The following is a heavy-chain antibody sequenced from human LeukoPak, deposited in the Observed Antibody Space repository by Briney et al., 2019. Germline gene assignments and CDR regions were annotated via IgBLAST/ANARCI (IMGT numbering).Heavy chain of an antibody. CDR3: ARGELLAAAETYYCYYGMDV. CDR2: INPNSGGT. D-gene: IGHD6-13*01. V-gene: IGHV1-2*02. J-gene: IGHJ6*02. Sequence: ASVKVSCKASGGTFSSYAISWVRQAPGQGLEWMGWINPNSGGTNYAQKFQGRVTMTRDTSISTAYMDLSRLRSDDTAVYYCARGELLAAAETYYCYYGMDVWGQGTTVTVSS. CDR1: GGTFSSYA.